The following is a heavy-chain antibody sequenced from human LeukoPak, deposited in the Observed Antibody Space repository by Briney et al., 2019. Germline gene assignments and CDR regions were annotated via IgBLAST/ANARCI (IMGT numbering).Heavy chain of an antibody. J-gene: IGHJ4*02. CDR1: GGSISSSIYY. Sequence: SETLSLTCTVSGGSISSSIYYWGRIRQPPGKGLEWIGRIYYSGSPYYNPSLKSRVTISVDTSKNQFSLKLSSVTAADTAVYYCARQLAAAGHFDYWGQGTLVTVSS. CDR3: ARQLAAAGHFDY. V-gene: IGHV4-39*01. CDR2: IYYSGSP. D-gene: IGHD6-13*01.